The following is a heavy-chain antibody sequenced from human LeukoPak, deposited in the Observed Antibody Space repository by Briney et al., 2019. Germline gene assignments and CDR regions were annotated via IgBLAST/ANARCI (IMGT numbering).Heavy chain of an antibody. CDR1: GCSFTSYW. J-gene: IGHJ3*02. Sequence: GESLKISCKGSGCSFTSYWIGWVRQMPGKGLEWMGIIYPGDSDTRYSPSFQGQVTISADKSISTAYLQWSSLKASDTAMYYCARVGCSGGSCYFWRDAFDIWGQGTMVTVSS. CDR3: ARVGCSGGSCYFWRDAFDI. CDR2: IYPGDSDT. V-gene: IGHV5-51*01. D-gene: IGHD2-15*01.